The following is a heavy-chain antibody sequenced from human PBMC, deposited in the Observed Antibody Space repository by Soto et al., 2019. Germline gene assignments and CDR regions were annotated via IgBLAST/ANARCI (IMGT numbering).Heavy chain of an antibody. V-gene: IGHV4-34*01. CDR3: ARGREVIVVVPAADPGAFDI. CDR2: INHSGST. J-gene: IGHJ3*02. D-gene: IGHD2-2*01. Sequence: QVQLQQWGARLLKPSETLSLTCAVYGGSFSGYYWSWIRQPPGKGLEWIGEINHSGSTNYNPSLKSRVTISVDTSKNQFSLKLSSVTAADTAVYYCARGREVIVVVPAADPGAFDIWGQGTMVTVSS. CDR1: GGSFSGYY.